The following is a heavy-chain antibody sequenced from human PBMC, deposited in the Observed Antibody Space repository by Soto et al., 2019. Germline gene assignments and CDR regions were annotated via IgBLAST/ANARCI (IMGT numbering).Heavy chain of an antibody. CDR1: GGTFSSYA. CDR2: TIPIFGTA. J-gene: IGHJ6*02. Sequence: QVQLVQSGAEVKKPGSSVKVSCKASGGTFSSYAISWVRQAPGQGLEWMGGTIPIFGTANYAQKFQGSVTITADKSTSTAYMELSSLRSEDTAVYYCAGREQPLYYYYGTAVWGQGTTVTVSS. D-gene: IGHD1-26*01. V-gene: IGHV1-69*06. CDR3: AGREQPLYYYYGTAV.